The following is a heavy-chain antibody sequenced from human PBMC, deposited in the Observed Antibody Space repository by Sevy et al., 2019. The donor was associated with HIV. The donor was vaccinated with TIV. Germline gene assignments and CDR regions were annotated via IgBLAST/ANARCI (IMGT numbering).Heavy chain of an antibody. CDR2: FDPEDGET. D-gene: IGHD3-10*01. CDR1: GYTLTKLS. Sequence: ASVKVSCKVSGYTLTKLSMHWLRQAPGKGFEWMGGFDPEDGETIYVQKFQGRVTMTEDTSTNTAYMELSSLRSEDTAVYYCTTLEYYYNVIDYSSGDCWGQGTLVTVSS. CDR3: TTLEYYYNVIDYSSGDC. J-gene: IGHJ4*02. V-gene: IGHV1-24*01.